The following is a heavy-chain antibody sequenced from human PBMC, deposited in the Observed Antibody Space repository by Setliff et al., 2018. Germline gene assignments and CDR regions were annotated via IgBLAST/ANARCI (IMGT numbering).Heavy chain of an antibody. V-gene: IGHV4-4*02. J-gene: IGHJ4*02. Sequence: SETLSLTCAVSGGSISSSNWWSWVRQPPGKGLEWIGEINHSGSTNYNPSLKSRVTISVDTSKKQFSLKLSSVTATDTAVYYCARQRRWFGPQPIDYWGQGTLVTVSS. CDR3: ARQRRWFGPQPIDY. CDR2: INHSGST. D-gene: IGHD3-10*01. CDR1: GGSISSSNW.